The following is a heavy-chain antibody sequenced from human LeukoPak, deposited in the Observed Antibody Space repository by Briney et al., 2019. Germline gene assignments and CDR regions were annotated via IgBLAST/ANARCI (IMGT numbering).Heavy chain of an antibody. CDR1: GYTFTGYY. J-gene: IGHJ4*02. V-gene: IGHV1-2*02. D-gene: IGHD3-10*01. Sequence: ASVKVYCKASGYTFTGYYMHWVRPAPGQGLEWMGWINPNSGGTNYAQKFQGRVTMTRDTSISTAYMELSRLRSDDTAVYYCARAPRGSRQYRYWGQGTLVTVSS. CDR2: INPNSGGT. CDR3: ARAPRGSRQYRY.